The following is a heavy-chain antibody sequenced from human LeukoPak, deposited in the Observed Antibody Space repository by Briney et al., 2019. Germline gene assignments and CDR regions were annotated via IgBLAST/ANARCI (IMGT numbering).Heavy chain of an antibody. CDR3: AREATGKYYFDY. D-gene: IGHD3-9*01. V-gene: IGHV1-2*02. CDR1: GYTFTGYY. CDR2: INPNSGGT. Sequence: ASVKVSCKASGYTFTGYYMHWVRQAPGQGLEWMGWINPNSGGTNYAQKFQGRVTMTRDTSISTAYMELSRLRSDDTAVYYCAREATGKYYFDYWGQGTLVTVSS. J-gene: IGHJ4*02.